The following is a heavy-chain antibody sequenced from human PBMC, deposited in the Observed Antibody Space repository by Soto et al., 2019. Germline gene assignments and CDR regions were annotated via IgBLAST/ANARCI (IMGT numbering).Heavy chain of an antibody. J-gene: IGHJ5*02. V-gene: IGHV4-30-4*01. CDR1: GGSISSGDYY. CDR3: AREPYCINGVCRMRGWFDP. Sequence: SETLSLTCTVSGGSISSGDYYWSWIRQPPGKGLEWIGYIYYSGSTYYNPSLKSRVTISVDTSKNQFSLKLSSVTAADTAVYNCAREPYCINGVCRMRGWFDPWGQGTLVTVSS. CDR2: IYYSGST. D-gene: IGHD2-8*01.